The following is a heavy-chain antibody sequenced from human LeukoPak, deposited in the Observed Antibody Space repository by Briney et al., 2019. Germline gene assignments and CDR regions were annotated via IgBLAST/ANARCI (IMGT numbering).Heavy chain of an antibody. Sequence: PSETLSLTCSVSGGSISFYDWSWIRQPAGKGLEWIGRIYTSGNSNYNPSLKSRVTMSVDTSNNQFSLELTSVTAADTAVYYCAKIGGLAFDYWGQGALVTVSS. CDR3: AKIGGLAFDY. CDR1: GGSISFYD. D-gene: IGHD2-15*01. J-gene: IGHJ4*02. CDR2: IYTSGNS. V-gene: IGHV4-4*07.